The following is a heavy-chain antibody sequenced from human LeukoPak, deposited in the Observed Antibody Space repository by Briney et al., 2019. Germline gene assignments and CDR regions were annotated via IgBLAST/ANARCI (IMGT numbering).Heavy chain of an antibody. J-gene: IGHJ6*03. CDR3: AKGYGWEASYYYYYMDV. Sequence: SVKVSCKASGGTFSSYAISWVRQAPGQGLEWMGGIIPIFGTANYAQKFQGRVTITADKSTSTAYMELSSLRSEDTAVYYCAKGYGWEASYYYYYMDVWGKGTTVTISS. CDR1: GGTFSSYA. CDR2: IIPIFGTA. V-gene: IGHV1-69*06. D-gene: IGHD1-26*01.